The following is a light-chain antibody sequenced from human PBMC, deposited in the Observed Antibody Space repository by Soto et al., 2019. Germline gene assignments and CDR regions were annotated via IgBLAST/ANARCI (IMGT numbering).Light chain of an antibody. CDR3: QQYHNLWT. J-gene: IGKJ1*01. CDR1: QSVSSSY. CDR2: GAS. V-gene: IGKV3-20*01. Sequence: IVLTQSPGTLSLSPGERATLSCRASQSVSSSYLAWYQQKPGQAPRLLIYGASSRATGIPDRFIGSGSGTEFTLTITSMKSEDFALYYCQQYHNLWTFGQGTKVDIK.